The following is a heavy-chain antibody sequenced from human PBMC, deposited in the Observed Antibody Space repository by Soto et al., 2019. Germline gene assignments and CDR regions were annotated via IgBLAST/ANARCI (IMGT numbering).Heavy chain of an antibody. V-gene: IGHV3-7*01. CDR3: AGLDTSMVRTPGY. CDR1: GFTFSDYW. J-gene: IGHJ4*02. Sequence: PGGSLRLSCAVSGFTFSDYWMSWVRQAPGKGLEWVANIKQDGSNKYYVDSVKGRFTISRDNAKNSLYLQMNDLRGEDTAVYYCAGLDTSMVRTPGYWGQGALVTVSS. D-gene: IGHD5-18*01. CDR2: IKQDGSNK.